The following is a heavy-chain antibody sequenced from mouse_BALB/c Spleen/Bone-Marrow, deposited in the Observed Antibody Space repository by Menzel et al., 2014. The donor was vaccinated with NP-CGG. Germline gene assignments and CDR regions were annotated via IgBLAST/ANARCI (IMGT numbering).Heavy chain of an antibody. D-gene: IGHD1-1*01. Sequence: VKLMESGAELVRPGTSVKVSCKASGYALTNYLIEWVKQRPGQGLEWIGVINPGSGGTNYNEKFKGKATLTADKSSSTAYMQLSSLTSDDSAAYFCAREIITSFAYWGQGTLVTVSA. CDR3: AREIITSFAY. J-gene: IGHJ3*01. V-gene: IGHV1-54*01. CDR1: GYALTNYL. CDR2: INPGSGGT.